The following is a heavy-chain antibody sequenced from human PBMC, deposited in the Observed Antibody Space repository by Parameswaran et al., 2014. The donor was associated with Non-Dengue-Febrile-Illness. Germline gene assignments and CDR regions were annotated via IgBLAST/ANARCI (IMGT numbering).Heavy chain of an antibody. Sequence: WIRQPPGKGLEWVAVIWYDGSNKYYADSVKGRFTISRDNSKNTLYLQMNSLRAEDTAVYYCAKDQYDFWSGYYTYYYYYYMDVWGKGTTVTVSS. D-gene: IGHD3-3*01. CDR2: IWYDGSNK. V-gene: IGHV3-33*06. J-gene: IGHJ6*03. CDR3: AKDQYDFWSGYYTYYYYYYMDV.